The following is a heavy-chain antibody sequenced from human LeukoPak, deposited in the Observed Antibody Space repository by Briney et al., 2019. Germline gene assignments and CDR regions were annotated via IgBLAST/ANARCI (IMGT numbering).Heavy chain of an antibody. CDR1: GFIFPNYA. CDR3: ARAVGGGKLTLNVPFDS. CDR2: ISGTGSNT. J-gene: IGHJ4*02. Sequence: PGESLRLSCRTSGFIFPNYAMAWVRQAPGKGLEWVSIISGTGSNTDYADSVKGRFTISRDPSTNTLSLQMTSLRVDDTATYYCARAVGGGKLTLNVPFDSWGQGTLVTVSS. V-gene: IGHV3-23*01. D-gene: IGHD3-16*01.